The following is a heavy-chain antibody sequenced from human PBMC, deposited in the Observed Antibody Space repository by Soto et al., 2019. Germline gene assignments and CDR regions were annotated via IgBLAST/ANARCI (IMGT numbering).Heavy chain of an antibody. D-gene: IGHD2-21*02. CDR2: INAGNGNT. V-gene: IGHV1-3*05. J-gene: IGHJ4*02. CDR3: ARIFVVVTALDY. Sequence: QVQLVQSGAEEKKPGASVKVSCKASGYTFTSYAMHWVRQAPGQRLEWMGWINAGNGNTKYSQKFQGRVTITRDTSASTAYMELSSLRSEDKAVYYCARIFVVVTALDYWGQGTLVTVSS. CDR1: GYTFTSYA.